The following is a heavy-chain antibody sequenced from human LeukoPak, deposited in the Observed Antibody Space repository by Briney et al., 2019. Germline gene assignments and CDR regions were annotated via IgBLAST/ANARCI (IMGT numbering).Heavy chain of an antibody. CDR2: ISSSGSTI. D-gene: IGHD3-22*01. CDR1: GCTFSSYE. J-gene: IGHJ3*02. CDR3: ARESQSAYYFDSSGYEDAFDI. V-gene: IGHV3-48*03. Sequence: GGSLRLSCAASGCTFSSYEMNWVRQAPGKGLEWVSYISSSGSTIYYADSVEGRFTISRDNAKNSLYLQMNSLRAEDTAVYYCARESQSAYYFDSSGYEDAFDIWGQGTMVTVSS.